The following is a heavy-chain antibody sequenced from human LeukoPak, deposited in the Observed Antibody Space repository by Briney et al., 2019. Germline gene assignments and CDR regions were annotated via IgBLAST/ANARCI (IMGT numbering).Heavy chain of an antibody. Sequence: SETLSLTCTVSGGSITNYYWSWIRQPPGKGLEWIGYIYYSGSTNYNPSLKSRVTISVDTSKNQFSLKLSSVTAADTAVYYCARDKSPGDYWGQGTLATVSS. CDR3: ARDKSPGDY. V-gene: IGHV4-59*01. CDR2: IYYSGST. J-gene: IGHJ4*02. CDR1: GGSITNYY.